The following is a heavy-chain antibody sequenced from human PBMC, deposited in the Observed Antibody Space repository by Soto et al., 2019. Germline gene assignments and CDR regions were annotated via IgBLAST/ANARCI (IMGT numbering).Heavy chain of an antibody. Sequence: QVQLQESGPGLVKPSQTLSLTCTVSGGSISSGNFYWNWIRQHPGKGLEWIGYISYTGSTYYNPSLKSRVSISVDTSKNHFSLNLSSVSAADTAVYYCATVSHTPDSSGSYYPSYYFDYWGQGTLVSVSS. D-gene: IGHD3-22*01. CDR1: GGSISSGNFY. V-gene: IGHV4-31*03. J-gene: IGHJ4*02. CDR3: ATVSHTPDSSGSYYPSYYFDY. CDR2: ISYTGST.